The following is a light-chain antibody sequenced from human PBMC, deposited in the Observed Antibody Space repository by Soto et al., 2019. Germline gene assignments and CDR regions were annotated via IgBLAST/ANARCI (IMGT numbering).Light chain of an antibody. J-gene: IGKJ1*01. CDR3: QQYGSSPTWT. CDR2: GAS. CDR1: QSVSSSY. V-gene: IGKV3-20*01. Sequence: EIVLTQSPGTLSLSPGERATLSCRASQSVSSSYLAWYQQKPGQAPRLLIYGASSRATGIPDRFSGSGSGTDFTLTISRLEPEDFAVYYCQQYGSSPTWTFGHGTKVESK.